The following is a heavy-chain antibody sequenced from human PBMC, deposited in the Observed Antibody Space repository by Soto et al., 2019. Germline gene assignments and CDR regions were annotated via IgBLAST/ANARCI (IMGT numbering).Heavy chain of an antibody. CDR3: ARLGHCSGGSCYKYMDV. D-gene: IGHD2-15*01. CDR2: MNASNGNT. V-gene: IGHV1-3*01. Sequence: ASVKVSRKASGYTFTRYAMHCVHQAPGQRLEWMGWMNASNGNTKYAQKFQGRVTMTRDNSITTAYMELSSLRSEDTAVYFCARLGHCSGGSCYKYMDVWGKGTTVTVSS. J-gene: IGHJ6*03. CDR1: GYTFTRYA.